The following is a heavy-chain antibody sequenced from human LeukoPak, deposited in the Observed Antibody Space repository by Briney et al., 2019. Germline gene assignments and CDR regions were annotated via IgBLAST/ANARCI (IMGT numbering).Heavy chain of an antibody. V-gene: IGHV3-21*01. CDR1: GFTFSSYS. J-gene: IGHJ4*02. D-gene: IGHD2-15*01. CDR2: ISSSSSYI. CDR3: AGKPLSLTRGIYCSGGSCYLDY. Sequence: KPGGSLRLSCAASGFTFSSYSMNWVRQAPGKGLEWVSSISSSSSYIYYADSVKGRFTISRDNAKNSLYLQMNSLRAEDTAVYYCAGKPLSLTRGIYCSGGSCYLDYWGQGTLVTVSS.